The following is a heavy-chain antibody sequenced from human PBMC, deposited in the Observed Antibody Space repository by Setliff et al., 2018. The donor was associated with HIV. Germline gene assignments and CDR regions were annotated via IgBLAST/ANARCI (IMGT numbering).Heavy chain of an antibody. Sequence: GASVKVSCKASGYTFTSYAMNWVRQAPGQGLEWMGWINTNTGNPTYAQGFTGRFVFSLDTSVSTAYLQISSLKAEDTAVYYCARGLIYCSGWYRNSDAFDIWGQGTMVTVSS. CDR2: INTNTGNP. D-gene: IGHD6-19*01. CDR3: ARGLIYCSGWYRNSDAFDI. CDR1: GYTFTSYA. J-gene: IGHJ3*02. V-gene: IGHV7-4-1*02.